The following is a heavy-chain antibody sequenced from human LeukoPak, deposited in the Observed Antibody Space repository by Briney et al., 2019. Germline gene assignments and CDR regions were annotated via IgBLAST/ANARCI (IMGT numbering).Heavy chain of an antibody. J-gene: IGHJ4*02. CDR2: MHYSGNT. Sequence: SETLSLTCAVYGGSFSGYYWSWIRQSPGKGLEWIGYMHYSGNTKYNSSLKSRVTISLDTSKNQFSLRLSSVTAADTAVYYCARYYYDSSGYPYHFDYWGQGTLVTVSA. CDR3: ARYYYDSSGYPYHFDY. D-gene: IGHD3-22*01. V-gene: IGHV4-59*01. CDR1: GGSFSGYY.